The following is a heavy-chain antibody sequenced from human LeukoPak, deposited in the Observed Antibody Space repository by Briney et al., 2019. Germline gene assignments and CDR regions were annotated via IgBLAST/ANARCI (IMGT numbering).Heavy chain of an antibody. J-gene: IGHJ4*02. Sequence: GGSLRLSCAASGFTFSSYGMHWVRQAPGKGLEWVAVISYDGSNKYYADSVKGRFTISRDNSKNTLYLQMNSLRAEDTAVYYCANLLNPTVVTPGYWGQGTLVTVSS. CDR2: ISYDGSNK. CDR1: GFTFSSYG. CDR3: ANLLNPTVVTPGY. D-gene: IGHD4-23*01. V-gene: IGHV3-30*18.